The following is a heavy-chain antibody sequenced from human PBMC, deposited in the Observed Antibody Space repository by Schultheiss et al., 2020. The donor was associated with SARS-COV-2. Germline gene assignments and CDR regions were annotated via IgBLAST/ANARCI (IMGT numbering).Heavy chain of an antibody. V-gene: IGHV3-15*01. Sequence: GGSLRLSCAASGFTFSNAWMSWVRQAPGKGLEWVGRIKSKTDGGTTDYAAPVKGRFTISRDDSKNTLYLQMNSLKTEDTAVYYCTTGLDWEQYYYYYGMDVWGQGTTVTVSS. D-gene: IGHD1/OR15-1a*01. J-gene: IGHJ6*02. CDR1: GFTFSNAW. CDR3: TTGLDWEQYYYYYGMDV. CDR2: IKSKTDGGTT.